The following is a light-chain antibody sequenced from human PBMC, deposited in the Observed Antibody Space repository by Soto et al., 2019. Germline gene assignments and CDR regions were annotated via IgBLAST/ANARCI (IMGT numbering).Light chain of an antibody. CDR1: QSVSNS. V-gene: IGKV3D-15*01. CDR2: DVS. J-gene: IGKJ1*01. CDR3: QQYNNWPRT. Sequence: EIVLTQSPATLSLSPGERATLSFWASQSVSNSLAWYQQRPGQSPRLLIYDVSTRATGIPARFGGSGSGTESTLTISSLQSEDFAVYYCQQYNNWPRTFGQGTKVDIK.